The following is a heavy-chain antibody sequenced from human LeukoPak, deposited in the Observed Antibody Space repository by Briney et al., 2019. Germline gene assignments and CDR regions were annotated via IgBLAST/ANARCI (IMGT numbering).Heavy chain of an antibody. CDR2: INHSGHT. V-gene: IGHV4-34*01. J-gene: IGHJ4*02. CDR1: GESSFSSYY. Sequence: PSETLSLTCAVYGESSFSSYYWSWIRQPPGGALEWIGEINHSGHTNYNPSLKSRVTLSIDTSKNQFSLRLNSVTAADTAVYYCSRQVVGNDYWGQGTLVTVSS. CDR3: SRQVVGNDY. D-gene: IGHD3-22*01.